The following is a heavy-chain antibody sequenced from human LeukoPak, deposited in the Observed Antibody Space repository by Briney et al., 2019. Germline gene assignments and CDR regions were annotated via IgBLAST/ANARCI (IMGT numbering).Heavy chain of an antibody. CDR2: IYTSGST. CDR1: GGSISSYY. J-gene: IGHJ4*02. V-gene: IGHV4-4*07. Sequence: PSETLSLTCTVSGGSISSYYWSWIRQPAGKGLEWIGRIYTSGSTNYNPSLKSRVTMSVDTSKNQFSLKLSSVTAADTAVYYCARGKRYCSSTSCFYYFDYRGQGTLVTVSS. D-gene: IGHD2-2*01. CDR3: ARGKRYCSSTSCFYYFDY.